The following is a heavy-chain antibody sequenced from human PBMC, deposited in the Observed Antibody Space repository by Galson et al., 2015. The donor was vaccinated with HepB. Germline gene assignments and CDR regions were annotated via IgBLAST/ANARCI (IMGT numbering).Heavy chain of an antibody. V-gene: IGHV3-30*04. CDR1: GFTFSSYA. CDR2: ISYDGSNK. J-gene: IGHJ4*02. CDR3: AKDAVTTYYYDSSGYYPEY. D-gene: IGHD3-22*01. Sequence: SLRLSCAASGFTFSSYAMHWVRQAPGKGLEWVAVISYDGSNKYYADSVKGRFTISRDNSKNTLYLQMNSLRAEDTAVYYCAKDAVTTYYYDSSGYYPEYWGQGTLVTVSS.